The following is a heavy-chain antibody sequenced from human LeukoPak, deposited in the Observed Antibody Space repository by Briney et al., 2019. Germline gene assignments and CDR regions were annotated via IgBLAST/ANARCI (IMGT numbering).Heavy chain of an antibody. CDR3: ARGAATGPTLGFDY. Sequence: GGSLRLSCAASGFTVSSNYMSWVRQAPGKGLEWVSVMYTGGTPYYADSVRGRFTISRDISKNTLYLQMTSLRAEDTAVYYCARGAATGPTLGFDYWGQGTLVMVSS. CDR2: MYTGGTP. V-gene: IGHV3-53*01. D-gene: IGHD6-13*01. CDR1: GFTVSSNY. J-gene: IGHJ4*02.